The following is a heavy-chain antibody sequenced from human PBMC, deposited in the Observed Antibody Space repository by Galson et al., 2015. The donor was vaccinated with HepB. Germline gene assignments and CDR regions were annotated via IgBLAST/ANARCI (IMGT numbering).Heavy chain of an antibody. D-gene: IGHD6-13*01. Sequence: SVKVSCKASGYTFTSYGISWVRQAPGQGLEWMGWISAYNGNTNYAQKLQGRVTMTTDTSTSTAYMELRSLRSDDTAVYYCARLTDLAAAGDYYYYGMDVWGQGTTVTVSS. J-gene: IGHJ6*02. V-gene: IGHV1-18*01. CDR1: GYTFTSYG. CDR2: ISAYNGNT. CDR3: ARLTDLAAAGDYYYYGMDV.